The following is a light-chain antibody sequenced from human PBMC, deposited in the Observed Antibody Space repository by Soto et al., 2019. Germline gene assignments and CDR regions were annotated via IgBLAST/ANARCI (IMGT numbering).Light chain of an antibody. Sequence: QSALTQPASVSGSPGQSITISCTGPSSDVGSYNLVSWYQQYPGKAPKLIIFEVFKRPSGVSNRFSGSKSGNTASLTISGLQAEDEADYYCSSYTISTTLVFGGGTKLTVL. V-gene: IGLV2-14*02. CDR2: EVF. J-gene: IGLJ2*01. CDR1: SSDVGSYNL. CDR3: SSYTISTTLV.